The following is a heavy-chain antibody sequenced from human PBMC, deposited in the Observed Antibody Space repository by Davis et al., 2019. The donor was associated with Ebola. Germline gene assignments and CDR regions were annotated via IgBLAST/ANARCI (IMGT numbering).Heavy chain of an antibody. J-gene: IGHJ4*02. CDR3: AKDYYDSRGRYFDY. Sequence: GESLKISCAASGFTFSSYVIHWVRQAPGKGLEWVAFIQYDGSTKYHGDSVKGRFTISRDNSRNTLYLQMNSLRAEDTAVYYCAKDYYDSRGRYFDYWGQGTLVIVSS. D-gene: IGHD3-22*01. V-gene: IGHV3-30*02. CDR2: IQYDGSTK. CDR1: GFTFSSYV.